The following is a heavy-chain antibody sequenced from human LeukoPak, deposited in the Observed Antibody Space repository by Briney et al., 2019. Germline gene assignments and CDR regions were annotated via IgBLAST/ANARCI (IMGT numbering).Heavy chain of an antibody. CDR1: GAPKSSNNYY. CDR3: ARLIGWPYRYYYDY. CDR2: TYYTGST. V-gene: IGHV4-39*01. Sequence: SETLSLTCTVSGAPKSSNNYYWGWIRQPPGRGLEWIGNTYYTGSTHDNPSLKSRVTISVDTSKNQFSLKLRSVTAADTAVYYCARLIGWPYRYYYDYWGQGTLITVSS. D-gene: IGHD1-26*01. J-gene: IGHJ4*02.